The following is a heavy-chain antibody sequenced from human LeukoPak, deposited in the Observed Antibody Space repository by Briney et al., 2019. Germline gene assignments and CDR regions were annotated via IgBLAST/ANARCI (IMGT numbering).Heavy chain of an antibody. V-gene: IGHV4-61*02. CDR3: AGRGSSSGSFDI. D-gene: IGHD3-10*01. J-gene: IGHJ3*02. Sequence: PSETLSLTCTVSGGPITNLDYYWTWIRQPAGKRLEWIGRIYTSGGTNYNPSLKSRVTMSVDRSKNEISLHLASLTAADTALYYCAGRGSSSGSFDIWGPGTFVTVSS. CDR2: IYTSGGT. CDR1: GGPITNLDYY.